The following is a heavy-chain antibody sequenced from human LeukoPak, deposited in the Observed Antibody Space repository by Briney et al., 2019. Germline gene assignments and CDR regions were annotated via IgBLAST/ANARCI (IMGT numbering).Heavy chain of an antibody. Sequence: SETLSLTCTVSGGSISSYYWSWVRQPPGKGLEWIGYIYYIGSTNYNPSLKSRVTISVDTSKNQFSLKLSSVTAADTAVYYCARASQYDSSGYYEGGPQYYFDYWGQGTLVTVSS. J-gene: IGHJ4*02. CDR2: IYYIGST. D-gene: IGHD3-22*01. CDR3: ARASQYDSSGYYEGGPQYYFDY. V-gene: IGHV4-59*01. CDR1: GGSISSYY.